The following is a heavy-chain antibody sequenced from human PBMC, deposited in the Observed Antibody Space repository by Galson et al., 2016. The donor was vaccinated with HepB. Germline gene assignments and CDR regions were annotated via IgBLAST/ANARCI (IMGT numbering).Heavy chain of an antibody. Sequence: SLRLSCAASGFSFSSYAMSWVRQAPGKGLEWVSTITGRGTSTYYADSVEGRFTISRDNSKSTLYLQMNGLRAEDTAVYYYAKDPQWTTSSRGAFDVWGQGTLVIVSS. CDR3: AKDPQWTTSSRGAFDV. V-gene: IGHV3-23*01. CDR2: ITGRGTST. CDR1: GFSFSSYA. J-gene: IGHJ4*02. D-gene: IGHD6-6*01.